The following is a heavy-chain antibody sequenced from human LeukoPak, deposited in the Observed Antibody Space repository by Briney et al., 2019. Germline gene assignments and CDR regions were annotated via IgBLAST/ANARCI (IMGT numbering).Heavy chain of an antibody. V-gene: IGHV3-30*04. CDR2: ISYDGRNK. CDR1: GFTFSSYA. J-gene: IGHJ4*02. Sequence: GGSLRLSCAASGFTFSSYAMHWVRQAPGKELEWVAVISYDGRNKNYADSVKGRFTVSRDNSKNSLYLQMNSLRAEDTAVYYCARDMATIGKKWGQGTLVTVSS. CDR3: ARDMATIGKK. D-gene: IGHD5-24*01.